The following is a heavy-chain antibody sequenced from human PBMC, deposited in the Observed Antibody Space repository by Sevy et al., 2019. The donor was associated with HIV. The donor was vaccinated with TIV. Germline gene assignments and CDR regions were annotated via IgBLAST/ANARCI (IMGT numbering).Heavy chain of an antibody. CDR2: ISSSSTYI. D-gene: IGHD2-15*01. CDR3: ARDLVIPATTDYFYYGMDV. Sequence: LGGSLRLSCAASGFTIRTYNMNWVRQAPGKGLEWVSSISSSSTYIYYADSVKGRFTVSRDNAKNSLYLQMSSLRAEETAVYYCARDLVIPATTDYFYYGMDVWGQGTTVTVSS. V-gene: IGHV3-21*01. J-gene: IGHJ6*02. CDR1: GFTIRTYN.